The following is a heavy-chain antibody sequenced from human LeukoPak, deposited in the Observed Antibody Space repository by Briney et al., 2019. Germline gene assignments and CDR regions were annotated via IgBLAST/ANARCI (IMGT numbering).Heavy chain of an antibody. J-gene: IGHJ6*02. CDR1: GFTFSSYA. Sequence: GGSLRLSCAASGFTFSSYAMSWVRQAPGKGLEWVSAISGSGGSTYYADSVKGRFTISRHNSKNTLYLQMNSLRAEDTAVYYCASPGIAAAGRGVYYYYYGMDVWGQGTTVTVSS. CDR2: ISGSGGST. V-gene: IGHV3-23*01. D-gene: IGHD6-13*01. CDR3: ASPGIAAAGRGVYYYYYGMDV.